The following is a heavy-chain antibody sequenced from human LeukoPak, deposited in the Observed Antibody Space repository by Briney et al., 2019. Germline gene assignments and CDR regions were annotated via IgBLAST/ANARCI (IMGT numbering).Heavy chain of an antibody. CDR1: GFTFSSYS. CDR3: SGYNWFDP. D-gene: IGHD3-22*01. J-gene: IGHJ5*02. Sequence: GGSLRLSCAASGFTFSSYSMNWVRQAPGKGLEWVAVISHDGGNKYYADSVKGRFTISRDNSKNTLYLQMNSLRAEDTAVYYCSGYNWFDPWGQGTLVTVSS. CDR2: ISHDGGNK. V-gene: IGHV3-30*03.